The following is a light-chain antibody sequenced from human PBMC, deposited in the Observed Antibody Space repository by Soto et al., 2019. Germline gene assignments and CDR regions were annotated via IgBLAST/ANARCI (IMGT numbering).Light chain of an antibody. J-gene: IGLJ1*01. V-gene: IGLV2-14*03. CDR1: SIYVGGYIY. CDR3: CSYTTSSTYV. Sequence: QSALTQPASVSGSPGQSIAISCTGTSIYVGGYIYVSWYQHHPGKAPKLMIYDVNNRPSGVSIRFSGSMSGNTASLTISGLQAVDEADYYCCSYTTSSTYVCGSGTKHTVL. CDR2: DVN.